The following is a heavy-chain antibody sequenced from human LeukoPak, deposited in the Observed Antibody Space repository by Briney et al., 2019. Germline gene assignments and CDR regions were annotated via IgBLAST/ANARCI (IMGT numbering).Heavy chain of an antibody. CDR2: ISGSGGST. CDR3: AKDQWLVHGRGQFDY. J-gene: IGHJ4*02. Sequence: GGSLRLSCAASGFTFSSYAMSWVRQAPGKGLEWVSAISGSGGSTYYADSVKGRFTISRDNSKNTPYLQMNSLRAEDTAVYYCAKDQWLVHGRGQFDYWGQGTLVTVSS. V-gene: IGHV3-23*01. CDR1: GFTFSSYA. D-gene: IGHD6-19*01.